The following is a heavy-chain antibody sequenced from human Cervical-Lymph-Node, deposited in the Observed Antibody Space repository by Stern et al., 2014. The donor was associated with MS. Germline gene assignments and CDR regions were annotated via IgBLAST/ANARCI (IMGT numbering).Heavy chain of an antibody. Sequence: QVQLQESGPGLVKPSQTLSLTCAVTGGSISRAEYYWGWIRQSPGKGLEWVGYIHTSGTTYYTPSLKSRVIISVDTSKNQFSLKLRSVTAADTAVYYCSRDADGYSLVFGYWGRGTLVTVSS. D-gene: IGHD5-24*01. CDR3: SRDADGYSLVFGY. CDR2: IHTSGTT. CDR1: GGSISRAEYY. J-gene: IGHJ4*02. V-gene: IGHV4-30-4*01.